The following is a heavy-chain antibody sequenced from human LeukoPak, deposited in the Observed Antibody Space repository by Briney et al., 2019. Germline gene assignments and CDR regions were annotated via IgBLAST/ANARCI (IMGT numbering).Heavy chain of an antibody. CDR1: GYTFTDYY. CDR3: GRDGSGKSFES. D-gene: IGHD3-10*01. Sequence: ASVKVSCKASGYTFTDYYINWGRQAPGQGHEWMGWINPNTAGTNYEQKFQGRVTMTSDTSISTVYMELSRLRSDDTAVFYCGRDGSGKSFESWGQGTLVTVSS. CDR2: INPNTAGT. V-gene: IGHV1-2*02. J-gene: IGHJ4*02.